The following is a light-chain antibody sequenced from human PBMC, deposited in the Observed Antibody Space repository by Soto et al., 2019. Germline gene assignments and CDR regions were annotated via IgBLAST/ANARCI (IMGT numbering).Light chain of an antibody. CDR2: WTS. CDR1: QGVLHNSNSHHF. Sequence: TQSPDSLAVSLGARATINCRSSQGVLHNSNSHHFLSWYQQRPGQSPKLLIYWTSLRESGVPERFIGSGSGAEFTLTISSLQAEDVAVYYCQQSFGNFTWTFGQGTKVVIK. CDR3: QQSFGNFTWT. V-gene: IGKV4-1*01. J-gene: IGKJ1*01.